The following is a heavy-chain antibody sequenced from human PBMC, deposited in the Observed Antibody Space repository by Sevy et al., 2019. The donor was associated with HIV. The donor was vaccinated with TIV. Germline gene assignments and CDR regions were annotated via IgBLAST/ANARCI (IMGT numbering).Heavy chain of an antibody. CDR1: GFSFSDYH. CDR3: VGRRYRVGHSWSYFFDF. CDR2: ITSSHGAK. V-gene: IGHV3-11*01. Sequence: GSLRLSCVTSGFSFSDYHMSWIRLAPGKGLEWISHITSSHGAKVYADSVRGRFDISRDNARKSVYLQMNRLRVEDTATYFCVGRRYRVGHSWSYFFDFWGQGTPVTVSS. J-gene: IGHJ4*02. D-gene: IGHD5-18*01.